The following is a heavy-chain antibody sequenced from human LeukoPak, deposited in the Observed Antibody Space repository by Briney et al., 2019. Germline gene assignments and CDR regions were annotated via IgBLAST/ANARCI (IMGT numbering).Heavy chain of an antibody. Sequence: GGSLRLSCAASGFTFGSYWMRWVRQAPGKGLVWVSSISSSSSYIYYADSVKGRFTISRDNAKNSLYLQMNSLRAEDTAVYYCARDFKEYSGCIDYWGQGTLVTVSS. CDR3: ARDFKEYSGCIDY. V-gene: IGHV3-21*01. D-gene: IGHD5-12*01. CDR1: GFTFGSYW. CDR2: ISSSSSYI. J-gene: IGHJ4*02.